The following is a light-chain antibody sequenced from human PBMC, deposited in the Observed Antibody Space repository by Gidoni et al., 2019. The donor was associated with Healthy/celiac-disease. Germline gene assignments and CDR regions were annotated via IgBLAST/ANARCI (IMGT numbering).Light chain of an antibody. CDR1: SSDVGGYNY. Sequence: QSALTQPASVSGSPGQSITISCPGTSSDVGGYNYVSCYQQHPGKAPKLMIYEVSNRPSGVSNRFSGSKSGNTASLTISGLQAEDEADYYCSSYTSSSNWVFGGGTKLTVL. J-gene: IGLJ3*02. CDR2: EVS. CDR3: SSYTSSSNWV. V-gene: IGLV2-14*01.